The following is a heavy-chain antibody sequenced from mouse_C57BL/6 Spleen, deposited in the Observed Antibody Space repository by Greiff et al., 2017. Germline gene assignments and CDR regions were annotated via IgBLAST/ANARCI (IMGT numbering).Heavy chain of an antibody. V-gene: IGHV5-9*01. Sequence: EVHLVESGGGLVKPGGSLKLSCAASGFTFSSYTMSWVRQTPEKRLEWVATISGGGGNTYYPDSVKGRFTISRDNAKNTLYLQMSSLRSEDTALYYCARRHRDYFDYWGQGTTLTVSS. CDR1: GFTFSSYT. D-gene: IGHD3-1*01. J-gene: IGHJ2*01. CDR3: ARRHRDYFDY. CDR2: ISGGGGNT.